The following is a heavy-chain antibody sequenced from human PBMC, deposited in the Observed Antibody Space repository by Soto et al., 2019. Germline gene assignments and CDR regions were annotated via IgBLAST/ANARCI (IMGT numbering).Heavy chain of an antibody. CDR3: ARARLDTAGLDY. D-gene: IGHD3-16*01. CDR1: GFTFSSYA. V-gene: IGHV3-30-3*01. J-gene: IGHJ4*02. Sequence: QVQLVESGGGVVQPGRSLRLSCAASGFTFSSYAMHWVRQGPGKGLEWVAVMSYDGSNKYYADSVKGRFTISRDNSKNTLYLQMTSLRAEDTAVYYCARARLDTAGLDYWGQGTLVTVSS. CDR2: MSYDGSNK.